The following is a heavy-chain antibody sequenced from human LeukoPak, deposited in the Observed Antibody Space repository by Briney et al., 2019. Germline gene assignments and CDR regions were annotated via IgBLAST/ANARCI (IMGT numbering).Heavy chain of an antibody. Sequence: SETLSLTCTVSGGSISSYYWSWIRQHPGKGLEWIGYIYYSGSTYYNPSLKSRVTISVDTSKNQFSLKLSSVTAADTAVYYCARDRSGSYYGWFDPWGQGTLVTVSS. CDR2: IYYSGST. CDR3: ARDRSGSYYGWFDP. CDR1: GGSISSYY. D-gene: IGHD1-26*01. J-gene: IGHJ5*02. V-gene: IGHV4-30-4*08.